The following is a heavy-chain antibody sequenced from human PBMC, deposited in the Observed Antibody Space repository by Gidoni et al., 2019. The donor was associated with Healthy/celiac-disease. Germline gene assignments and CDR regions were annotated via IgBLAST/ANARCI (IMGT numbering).Heavy chain of an antibody. J-gene: IGHJ4*02. CDR3: AKEASFGDYPFDY. CDR2: ISGSGGST. CDR1: GFTFSSYA. D-gene: IGHD4-17*01. Sequence: EVQLLESGGGLVEPGGSLRLYCAASGFTFSSYAMSWVRRATGKGLEWVSAISGSGGSTYYADSVKGRFTISRDNSKNTLYLQMNSLRAEDTAVYYCAKEASFGDYPFDYWGQGTLVTVSS. V-gene: IGHV3-23*01.